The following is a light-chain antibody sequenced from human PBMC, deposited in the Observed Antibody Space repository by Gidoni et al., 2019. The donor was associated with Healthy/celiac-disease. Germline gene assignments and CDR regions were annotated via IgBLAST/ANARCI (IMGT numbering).Light chain of an antibody. CDR1: NIGSKS. CDR3: QVWDSSSDRVV. CDR2: YDS. Sequence: TARITCGGNNIGSKSVHWYQQKPGQAPVLVIYYDSDRPSGIPERFSGSNSGNTATLTISRVEAGDEADYYCQVWDSSSDRVVFGGGTKLTVL. J-gene: IGLJ2*01. V-gene: IGLV3-21*04.